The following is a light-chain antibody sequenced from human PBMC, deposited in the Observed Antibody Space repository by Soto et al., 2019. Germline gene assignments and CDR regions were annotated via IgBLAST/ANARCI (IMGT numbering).Light chain of an antibody. CDR3: QQSNNWPPLT. Sequence: EIVMTQSPATLSVSPGETATLSCRASQSVAGNLAWYQQKPGQPPRLLIYGVSTRATGVPARFSGSGSETDFSLTISSLQIEDFALYYCQQSNNWPPLTFGGGTKVVIK. CDR2: GVS. CDR1: QSVAGN. J-gene: IGKJ4*01. V-gene: IGKV3-15*01.